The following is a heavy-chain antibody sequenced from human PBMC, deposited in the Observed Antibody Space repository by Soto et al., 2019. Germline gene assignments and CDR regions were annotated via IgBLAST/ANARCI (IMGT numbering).Heavy chain of an antibody. CDR1: GYTFTSYT. D-gene: IGHD3-10*01. CDR3: ARDWGVRGVTPNWFDP. V-gene: IGHV1-3*01. J-gene: IGHJ5*02. Sequence: GASVKVSCKASGYTFTSYTMHWVRQAPGQNLEWMGWINAGNGNTKYSQKFQNRVTITRDTSATTAYMELSSLRSEDTAVYYCARDWGVRGVTPNWFDPWGQGTLVTVSS. CDR2: INAGNGNT.